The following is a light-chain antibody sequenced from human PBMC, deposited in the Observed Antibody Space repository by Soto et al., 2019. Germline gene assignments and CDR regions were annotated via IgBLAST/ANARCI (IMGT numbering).Light chain of an antibody. CDR2: DVS. Sequence: DIHMTQSPSTLPASVGDRVTITCRASQSISNWLAWYQQKPGKAPKLLISDVSTLERGVPSRFSGSGSATEFTLTISGLQPDDFATYYCQQYKDYVYTFGQGTKVDIK. J-gene: IGKJ2*01. V-gene: IGKV1-5*01. CDR1: QSISNW. CDR3: QQYKDYVYT.